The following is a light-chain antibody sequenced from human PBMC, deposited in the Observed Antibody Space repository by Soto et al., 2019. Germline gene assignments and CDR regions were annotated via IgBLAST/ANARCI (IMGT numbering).Light chain of an antibody. Sequence: IVITQSPGTPSLSPGERATLSCRASQSVGSNYLAWYQQKPGQAPRLLIYGSSSRATGIPDRFSGSGSGTDFTLTISRLEPEDFAVYYCQQYGSSLRTFGQGTKVDIK. J-gene: IGKJ1*01. CDR3: QQYGSSLRT. CDR2: GSS. CDR1: QSVGSNY. V-gene: IGKV3-20*01.